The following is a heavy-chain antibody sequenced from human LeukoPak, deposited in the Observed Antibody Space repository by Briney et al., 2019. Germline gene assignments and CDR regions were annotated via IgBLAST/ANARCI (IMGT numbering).Heavy chain of an antibody. CDR1: GGSISSSSYY. D-gene: IGHD4-11*01. V-gene: IGHV4-39*07. CDR3: ARDRKRTVDY. CDR2: IYYSGNT. J-gene: IGHJ4*02. Sequence: SETLSLTCTVSGGSISSSSYYWGWIRQPPGKGLEWIGSIYYSGNTYYNPSLKSRVTISVDTSKNQFSLKLSSVTAADTAVYYCARDRKRTVDYWGQGTLVTVSS.